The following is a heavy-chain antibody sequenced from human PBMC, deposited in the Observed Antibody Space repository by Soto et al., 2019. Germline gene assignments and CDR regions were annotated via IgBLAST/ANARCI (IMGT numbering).Heavy chain of an antibody. CDR1: GFTFSSYS. CDR3: ARALITMVRDYYYYMDV. V-gene: IGHV3-21*01. Sequence: GGSLRLSCAASGFTFSSYSMNWVRQAPGKGLEWVSSISSSSSYIYYADSVKGRFTISRDNAKNSLYLQMNSLRAEDTAVYYCARALITMVRDYYYYMDVWGKGTTVTVSS. J-gene: IGHJ6*03. CDR2: ISSSSSYI. D-gene: IGHD3-10*01.